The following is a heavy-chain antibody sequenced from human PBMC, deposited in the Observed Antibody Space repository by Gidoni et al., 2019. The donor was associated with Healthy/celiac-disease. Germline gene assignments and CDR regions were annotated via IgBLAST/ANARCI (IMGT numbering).Heavy chain of an antibody. CDR3: ARGDDSSGYFDY. D-gene: IGHD3-22*01. CDR2: ISYDGSNK. Sequence: QVQLVESGGGVVQPGRSLSLSCAASGFTFSSYAMHWVRQAPGKGLEWVAVISYDGSNKYYADSVKGRFTISRDNSKNTLYLQMNSLRAEDTAVYYCARGDDSSGYFDYWGQGTLVTVSS. V-gene: IGHV3-30-3*01. CDR1: GFTFSSYA. J-gene: IGHJ4*02.